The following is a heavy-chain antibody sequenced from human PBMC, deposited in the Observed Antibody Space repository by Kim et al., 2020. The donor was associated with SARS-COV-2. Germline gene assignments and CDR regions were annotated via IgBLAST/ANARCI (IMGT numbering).Heavy chain of an antibody. D-gene: IGHD3-3*01. CDR2: INPNSGGT. V-gene: IGHV1-2*02. J-gene: IGHJ5*02. CDR3: ARERKTYDFWSGYAKTGEFDP. CDR1: GYTFTGYY. Sequence: ASVKVSCKASGYTFTGYYMHWVRQAPGQVLEWMGWINPNSGGTNYAQKFQGRVTMTRDTSISTAYMELSRLRSDDTAVYYCARERKTYDFWSGYAKTGEFDPWGQGTLVTVSS.